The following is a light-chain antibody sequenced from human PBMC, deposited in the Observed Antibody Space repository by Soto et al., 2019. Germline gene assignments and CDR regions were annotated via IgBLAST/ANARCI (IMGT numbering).Light chain of an antibody. CDR3: SSYTSSSTLEV. CDR1: SSDVGGYNY. Sequence: QSVLTQPASVSGSPGQSITISCTGTSSDVGGYNYVSWYQQHPGKAPKLMIYDVSNRPSGVSNRFSGSKSGNTASLTISGLQAEDEADYNCSSYTSSSTLEVFGTGTKVPVL. V-gene: IGLV2-14*01. J-gene: IGLJ1*01. CDR2: DVS.